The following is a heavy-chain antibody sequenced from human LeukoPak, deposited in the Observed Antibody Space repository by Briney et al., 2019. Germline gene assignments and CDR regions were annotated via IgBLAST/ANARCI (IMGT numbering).Heavy chain of an antibody. Sequence: ASVTVSCKASGGTFSSYAISWVRQAPGQGLEWMGGIIPIFGTANYAQKFQGRVTITADESTSTAYMELSSLRSEDTAVYYCARVGRWRGGFYYYYGMDVWGQGTTVTVSS. CDR3: ARVGRWRGGFYYYYGMDV. J-gene: IGHJ6*02. D-gene: IGHD5-12*01. V-gene: IGHV1-69*13. CDR1: GGTFSSYA. CDR2: IIPIFGTA.